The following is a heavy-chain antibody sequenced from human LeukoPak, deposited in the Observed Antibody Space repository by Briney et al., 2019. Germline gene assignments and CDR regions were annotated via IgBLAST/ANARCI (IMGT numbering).Heavy chain of an antibody. J-gene: IGHJ4*02. V-gene: IGHV4-34*12. CDR3: ARDDVVVTATFDY. CDR1: GGSFSGYY. D-gene: IGHD2-21*02. Sequence: KPSETLSLTCAVYGGSFSGYYWSWIRQPPGKGLEWIGDIIHTGSTKYNPSLKSRVTISVDTSKNQFSLKLNSVTAADTAVYYCARDDVVVTATFDYWGQGTLVTVSS. CDR2: IIHTGST.